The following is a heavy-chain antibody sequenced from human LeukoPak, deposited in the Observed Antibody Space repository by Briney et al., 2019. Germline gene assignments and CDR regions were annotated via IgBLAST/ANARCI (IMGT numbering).Heavy chain of an antibody. CDR1: GFTFSSYA. CDR3: ARRRDSGSLQHFDY. CDR2: ISGSGGST. J-gene: IGHJ4*02. D-gene: IGHD1-26*01. Sequence: GGSLRLSCAAAGFTFSSYAMSWVRQAPGKGLEWVSAISGSGGSTYYADSVKGRFTISRDNAKNSLYLQMNSLRAEDTAVYYCARRRDSGSLQHFDYWGQGTLVTVSS. V-gene: IGHV3-23*01.